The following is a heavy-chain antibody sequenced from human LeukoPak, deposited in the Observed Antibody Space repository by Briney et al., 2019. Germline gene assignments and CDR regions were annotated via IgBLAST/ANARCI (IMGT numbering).Heavy chain of an antibody. V-gene: IGHV4-61*02. CDR2: IYTSGST. Sequence: PSETLSLACTVAGGSISSGSYYGSWIRQPAGKGLEWIGRIYTSGSTNHNPSLKSRVTISVDKSKNQFSLKLSSVTAADTALYYGARDSLLPSAMGCYYMDVWGKGTTVTVSS. J-gene: IGHJ6*03. CDR3: ARDSLLPSAMGCYYMDV. D-gene: IGHD2-2*01. CDR1: GGSISSGSYY.